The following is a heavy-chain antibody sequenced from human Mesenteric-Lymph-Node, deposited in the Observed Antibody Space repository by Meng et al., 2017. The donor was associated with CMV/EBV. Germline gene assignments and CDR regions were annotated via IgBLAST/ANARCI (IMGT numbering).Heavy chain of an antibody. V-gene: IGHV4-34*01. CDR1: GGSFSGYY. J-gene: IGHJ4*02. CDR3: ARGSSYDILTGYFDY. Sequence: QVHLLQGGAVLLKPSEPLSATWAGYGGSFSGYYWNWIRQSPEKGLEWIGEINHSGSTTYNPSFTSRIIISVDTSTNQISLNMSSVTAADTAVYYCARGSSYDILTGYFDYWGQGALVTVSS. D-gene: IGHD3-9*01. CDR2: INHSGST.